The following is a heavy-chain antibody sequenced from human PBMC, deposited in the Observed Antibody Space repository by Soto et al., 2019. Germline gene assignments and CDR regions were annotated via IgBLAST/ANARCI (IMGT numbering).Heavy chain of an antibody. D-gene: IGHD5-18*01. J-gene: IGHJ6*02. CDR3: TVDTAMVTYYYYGMDV. V-gene: IGHV3-73*01. Sequence: GGSLRLSCAASGFTFSGSAMHWVRQASGKGLEWVGRIRSKANSYATAYAASVKGRFTISRDDSKNTAYLQMNSLKTEDTAVYYCTVDTAMVTYYYYGMDVWGQGTTATVSS. CDR1: GFTFSGSA. CDR2: IRSKANSYAT.